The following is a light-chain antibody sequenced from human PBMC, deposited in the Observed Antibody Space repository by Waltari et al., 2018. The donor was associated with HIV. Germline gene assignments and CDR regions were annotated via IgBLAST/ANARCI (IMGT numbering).Light chain of an antibody. Sequence: DIQMTQSPSSVSAYVGDSVTLTCRATQGISTWLAWYQQKPGKAPKLLISGASNLEPGVPSRFSGSGSGTSFSLTITSLQADDFAVYYCQQTNSFPFTFGQGTRLEIK. CDR2: GAS. J-gene: IGKJ5*01. CDR1: QGISTW. CDR3: QQTNSFPFT. V-gene: IGKV1-12*01.